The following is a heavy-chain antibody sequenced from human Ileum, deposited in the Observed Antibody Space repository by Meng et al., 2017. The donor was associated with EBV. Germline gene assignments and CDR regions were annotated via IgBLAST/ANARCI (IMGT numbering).Heavy chain of an antibody. D-gene: IGHD3-3*01. V-gene: IGHV4-34*01. Sequence: QVLLQHGGAGLLKPSETLSITCADYGWSFRGNYWGWIRQSPGKRLEWIGESNESGSTNYNPSLKSRVTILMDTSKNQFSLKLTSVTAADAAVYYCRNAFCSAAAGCSDYWGQGTLVTVSS. J-gene: IGHJ4*02. CDR2: SNESGST. CDR3: RNAFCSAAAGCSDY. CDR1: GWSFRGNY.